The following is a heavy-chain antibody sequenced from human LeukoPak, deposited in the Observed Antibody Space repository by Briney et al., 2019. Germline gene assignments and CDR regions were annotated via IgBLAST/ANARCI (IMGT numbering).Heavy chain of an antibody. CDR3: ARGGYSSGWYYFDY. J-gene: IGHJ4*02. CDR1: GYTFTDYY. Sequence: ASVKVSCKASGYTFTDYYIHWVRQAPGQGLECMGWINPNSGGTNYAQKFQGRVTMTRDTSISTAYMELSRLRSDDTAVYYCARGGYSSGWYYFDYWGQGTLVTVSS. CDR2: INPNSGGT. D-gene: IGHD6-19*01. V-gene: IGHV1-2*02.